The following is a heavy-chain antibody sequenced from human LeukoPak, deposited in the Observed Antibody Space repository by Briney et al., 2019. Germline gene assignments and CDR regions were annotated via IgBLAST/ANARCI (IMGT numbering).Heavy chain of an antibody. V-gene: IGHV3-21*04. D-gene: IGHD5-18*01. CDR2: ISSSSSYI. Sequence: GGSLRLSCAASGFTFSSYSMNWVRQAPGKGLEWVSSISSSSSYIYYADSVKGRFTISRDNSKNTLYLQMNSLRAEDTAVYYCARSNSPPYYFDYWGQGTLVTVSS. CDR1: GFTFSSYS. J-gene: IGHJ4*02. CDR3: ARSNSPPYYFDY.